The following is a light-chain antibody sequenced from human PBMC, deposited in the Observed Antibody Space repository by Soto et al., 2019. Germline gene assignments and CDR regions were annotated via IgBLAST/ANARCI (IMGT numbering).Light chain of an antibody. Sequence: QSALTQPASVSGSPGQSITISCTGTSSDVGGYNYVSWYQQHPGKAPKLMIYDVSNRPSGVSNRFSGSKSGNTASLTLSGLQAEDEADYYCSSYTSSSTRRYVFGTGTKLTVL. V-gene: IGLV2-14*01. CDR2: DVS. CDR3: SSYTSSSTRRYV. CDR1: SSDVGGYNY. J-gene: IGLJ1*01.